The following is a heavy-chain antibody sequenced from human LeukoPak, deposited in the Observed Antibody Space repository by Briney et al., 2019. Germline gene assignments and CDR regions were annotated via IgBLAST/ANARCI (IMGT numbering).Heavy chain of an antibody. V-gene: IGHV1-3*01. CDR2: INAGNGNT. CDR3: ARDIVATNALGY. D-gene: IGHD5-12*01. CDR1: GYTFTSYA. Sequence: GGSLRLSCAASGYTFTSYAMHWVRQAPGQRLEWMGWINAGNGNTKYSQKFQGRVTITRDTSASTAYMELGSLRSEDTAVYYCARDIVATNALGYWGQGTLVTVSS. J-gene: IGHJ4*02.